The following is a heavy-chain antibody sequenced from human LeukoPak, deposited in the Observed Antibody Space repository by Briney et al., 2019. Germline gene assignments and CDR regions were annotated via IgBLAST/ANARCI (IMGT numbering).Heavy chain of an antibody. V-gene: IGHV3-23*01. Sequence: GGSLRLSCAASXFTFSSYAMSWVRQAPGKRLEWVSGISGSGGSTYYADSVKGRFTISRDNSKNTLYLQMNSLRAEDTAVYYCARDPQGYGMDVWGQGTTVTVSS. CDR1: XFTFSSYA. CDR3: ARDPQGYGMDV. J-gene: IGHJ6*02. CDR2: ISGSGGST.